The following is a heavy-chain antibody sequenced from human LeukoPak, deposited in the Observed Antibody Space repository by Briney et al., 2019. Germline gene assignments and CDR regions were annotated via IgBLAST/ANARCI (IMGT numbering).Heavy chain of an antibody. CDR1: GGSISSYY. CDR2: IYNSGST. J-gene: IGHJ6*02. V-gene: IGHV4-4*07. CDR3: ARDKVLRYFDWLFADAYYYGMDV. Sequence: SETLSLTCTVSGGSISSYYWSWIRQPAGKGLEWIGRIYNSGSTNYNPSLKSRVTMSVDTSKNQFSLKLSSVTAADTAVYYCARDKVLRYFDWLFADAYYYGMDVWGQGTTATVSS. D-gene: IGHD3-9*01.